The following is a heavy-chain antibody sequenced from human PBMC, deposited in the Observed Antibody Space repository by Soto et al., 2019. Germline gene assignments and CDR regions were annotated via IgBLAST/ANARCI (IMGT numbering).Heavy chain of an antibody. CDR2: IIPILGIA. V-gene: IGHV1-69*02. CDR1: GGTFSSYT. Sequence: ASVKVSCKDSGGTFSSYTIRWVRQAPGQGLEWMGRIIPILGIANYAQKFQGRVTITADKSTSTAYMELSSLRSEDTAVYYCARGFRSPGKNWFDPWGQGTLVTVSS. CDR3: ARGFRSPGKNWFDP. D-gene: IGHD6-13*01. J-gene: IGHJ5*02.